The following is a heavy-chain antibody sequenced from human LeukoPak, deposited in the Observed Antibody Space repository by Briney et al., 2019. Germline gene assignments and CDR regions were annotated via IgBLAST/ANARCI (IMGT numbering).Heavy chain of an antibody. CDR2: ISSSSSYI. Sequence: GGSLRLSCAASGFTFSSYSMNWVRQAPGKGLEWVSSISSSSSYIYYADSVKGRFTISRDNAKNSLYLQMNSLRAEDTAVYYCARGLRPGYYYGMDVWGQGTTVTVSS. CDR1: GFTFSSYS. D-gene: IGHD5/OR15-5a*01. J-gene: IGHJ6*02. CDR3: ARGLRPGYYYGMDV. V-gene: IGHV3-21*04.